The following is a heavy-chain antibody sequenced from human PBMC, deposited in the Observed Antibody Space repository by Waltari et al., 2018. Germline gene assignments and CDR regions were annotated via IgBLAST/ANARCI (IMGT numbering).Heavy chain of an antibody. Sequence: EVQLLESGGGLVQPGGSLRLSCAASGFTFSSYAMSWVHQAPGKGLEWVSAISGSGGSTYYADSVKGRFTISRDNSKNTLYLQMNSLRAEDTAVYYCAKEEGGPSSSWGKDHFDYWGQGTLVTVS. CDR3: AKEEGGPSSSWGKDHFDY. CDR1: GFTFSSYA. V-gene: IGHV3-23*01. D-gene: IGHD6-13*01. J-gene: IGHJ4*02. CDR2: ISGSGGST.